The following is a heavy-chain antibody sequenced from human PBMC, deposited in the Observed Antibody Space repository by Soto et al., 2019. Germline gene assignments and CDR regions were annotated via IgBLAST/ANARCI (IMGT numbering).Heavy chain of an antibody. V-gene: IGHV3-23*01. D-gene: IGHD3-3*01. CDR2: ISSTGGST. CDR3: ARAHDYDFWSGFLFYGMDV. J-gene: IGHJ6*02. Sequence: LRLSCAASSFTFSNYAMSWVRQAPGKGLEWVSGISSTGGSTYYADSVKGRFTISRDNSKNTLDLQMSSLRAEDTAIYYCARAHDYDFWSGFLFYGMDVWGQGTTVTVSS. CDR1: SFTFSNYA.